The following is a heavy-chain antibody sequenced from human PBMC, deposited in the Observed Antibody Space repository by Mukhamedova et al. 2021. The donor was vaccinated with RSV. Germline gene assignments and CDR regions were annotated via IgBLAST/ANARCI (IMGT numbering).Heavy chain of an antibody. V-gene: IGHV4-34*01. Sequence: GSTNYNPSLKSRVTISVDTSKNQFSLKLSSVTAADTAVYYCARAEAYCSSTSCYTGWFDPWGQGTLVTVSS. D-gene: IGHD2-2*02. CDR2: GST. CDR3: ARAEAYCSSTSCYTGWFDP. J-gene: IGHJ5*02.